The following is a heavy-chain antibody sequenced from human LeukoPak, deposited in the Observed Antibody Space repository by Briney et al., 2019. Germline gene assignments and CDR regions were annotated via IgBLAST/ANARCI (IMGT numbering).Heavy chain of an antibody. V-gene: IGHV4-59*12. CDR3: ASATYYYDSSGYYFGALFDY. CDR2: IYYSGST. J-gene: IGHJ4*02. CDR1: GGSISSYY. D-gene: IGHD3-22*01. Sequence: SETLSLTCTVSGGSISSYYWSWIRQPPGKGLEWIGYIYYSGSTNYNPSLKSRVTISVDTSKNQFSLKLSSVTAADTAVYYCASATYYYDSSGYYFGALFDYWGQGTLVTVSS.